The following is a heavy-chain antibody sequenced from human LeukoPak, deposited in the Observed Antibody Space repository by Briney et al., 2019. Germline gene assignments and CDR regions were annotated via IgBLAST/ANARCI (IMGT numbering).Heavy chain of an antibody. CDR1: GGSISSHY. D-gene: IGHD2-2*02. Sequence: SETLSLTCTVSGGSISSHYWSWIRQPPGKGLEWIGYIYYSVSTNYNPSLKSRVTISVDTSKNQFSLKLSSVTAADTAAYYCARYIVVVPAAIRTAFDPWGQGTLVTVSS. V-gene: IGHV4-59*11. J-gene: IGHJ5*02. CDR2: IYYSVST. CDR3: ARYIVVVPAAIRTAFDP.